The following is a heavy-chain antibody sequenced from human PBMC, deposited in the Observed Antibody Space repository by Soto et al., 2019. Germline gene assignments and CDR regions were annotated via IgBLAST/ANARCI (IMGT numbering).Heavy chain of an antibody. J-gene: IGHJ6*02. CDR1: GFTFSSFA. CDR3: ARDSNYDFWSGTYPRKYYYYYGMDL. D-gene: IGHD3-3*01. CDR2: ISYDGSEE. V-gene: IGHV3-30-3*01. Sequence: GGSLRLSCAASGFTFSSFAMHWVRQAPGRGLEWVTLISYDGSEEYYADSVKGRFTISRDNSKNTLYLQMNSLRAEDTAVYYCARDSNYDFWSGTYPRKYYYYYGMDLWGQGTTVTVSS.